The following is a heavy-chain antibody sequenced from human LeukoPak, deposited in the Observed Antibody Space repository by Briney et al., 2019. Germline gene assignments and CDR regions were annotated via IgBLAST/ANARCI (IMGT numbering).Heavy chain of an antibody. J-gene: IGHJ4*02. D-gene: IGHD1-26*01. CDR2: IKQDGTEK. Sequence: GGSLRLSCAASGFTFSTFAMSWVRQAPGKGLEWVANIKQDGTEKYYVDSVKGRFTISRDNAKNSLYLQMNSLRAEDTAVYYCARDSEWGLLRSDYWGQGTLVTVSS. CDR3: ARDSEWGLLRSDY. V-gene: IGHV3-7*05. CDR1: GFTFSTFA.